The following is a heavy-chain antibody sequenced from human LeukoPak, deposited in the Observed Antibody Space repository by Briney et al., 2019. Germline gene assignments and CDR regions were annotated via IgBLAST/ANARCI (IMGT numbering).Heavy chain of an antibody. J-gene: IGHJ4*02. CDR2: SNHSGST. CDR1: GGSFSGYS. Sequence: SETLSLTCAVYGGSFSGYSWSGIRKPPGKGLNGLGESNHSGSTNYNPSLKSRVTISVDTSKNQFSLKLSSVTAADTAVYYCARGQGLRYFDWLRRYYFDYWGQGTLVTVSS. V-gene: IGHV4-34*01. D-gene: IGHD3-9*01. CDR3: ARGQGLRYFDWLRRYYFDY.